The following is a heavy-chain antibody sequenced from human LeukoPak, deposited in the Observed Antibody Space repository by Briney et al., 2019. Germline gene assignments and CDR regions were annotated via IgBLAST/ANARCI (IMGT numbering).Heavy chain of an antibody. CDR1: GGSISRHY. J-gene: IGHJ3*02. CDR3: ATRSSSGFDI. CDR2: ISNSGST. V-gene: IGHV4-59*11. D-gene: IGHD6-6*01. Sequence: PSETLFLTCTVSGGSISRHYWSWIRQPPGKGLEWIGYISNSGSTNYNPSLKSRVTISADTSKNQFSLRLRSVTAADTAVYYCATRSSSGFDIWGQGTMVTVSS.